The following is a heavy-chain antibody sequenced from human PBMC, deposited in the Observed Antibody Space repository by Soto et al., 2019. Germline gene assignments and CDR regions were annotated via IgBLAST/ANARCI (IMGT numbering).Heavy chain of an antibody. V-gene: IGHV3-30*03. CDR3: AMGITVTSEPQK. CDR1: GFTFSRYG. CDR2: ISFDGSKE. D-gene: IGHD4-17*01. J-gene: IGHJ4*02. Sequence: QVHLVESGGGVVQPGTSLTLSCAASGFTFSRYGMHWVRQALGKGLEWVTIISFDGSKEFYADSVKGRFTVSWDNSRNTVSLQMTSLRTDDSAMYFCAMGITVTSEPQKWGQGPLVTVS.